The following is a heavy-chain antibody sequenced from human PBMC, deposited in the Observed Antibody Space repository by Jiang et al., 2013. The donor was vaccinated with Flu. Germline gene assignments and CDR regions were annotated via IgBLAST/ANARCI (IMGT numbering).Heavy chain of an antibody. Sequence: GLVKPSETLSLTCTVSGASVSTYYWSWIRQPPGKGLQWIGYIYSGSSDYSPSLKSRVTMSLDTSKNQVSLRLTSVTAADTAVYYCARGWELPDYWGRGTLVTVSS. CDR1: GASVSTYY. CDR2: IYSGSS. V-gene: IGHV4-59*02. J-gene: IGHJ4*02. CDR3: ARGWELPDY. D-gene: IGHD1-26*01.